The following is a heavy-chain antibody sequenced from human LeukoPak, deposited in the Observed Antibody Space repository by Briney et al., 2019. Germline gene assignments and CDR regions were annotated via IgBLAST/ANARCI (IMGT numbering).Heavy chain of an antibody. V-gene: IGHV4-31*03. D-gene: IGHD4-17*01. J-gene: IGHJ4*02. CDR1: GGFISSGGYY. CDR3: ARSPPHTVTTSFVDY. Sequence: SETLSLTCTVSGGFISSGGYYWSWIRQHPGKGLEWIGYIYYSGSTYYNPSLKSRVTISVDTSKNQFSLKLSSVTAADTAVYYCARSPPHTVTTSFVDYWGQGTLVTVSS. CDR2: IYYSGST.